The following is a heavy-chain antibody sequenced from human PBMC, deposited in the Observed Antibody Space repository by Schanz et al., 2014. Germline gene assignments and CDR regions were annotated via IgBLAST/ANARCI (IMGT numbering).Heavy chain of an antibody. V-gene: IGHV3-23*01. CDR1: GFTFSSYA. CDR3: ARGLIAAAGGAIDD. CDR2: ISGSGGST. D-gene: IGHD6-13*01. Sequence: EVQLLESGGGLVQPGGSLRLSCAASGFTFSSYAMSWVRQAPGKGLEWVSAISGSGGSTYYADSVKGRFTISRDNSKNTLYLQRNSLRAGDAAVYYCARGLIAAAGGAIDDWGQGTLGAVSS. J-gene: IGHJ4*02.